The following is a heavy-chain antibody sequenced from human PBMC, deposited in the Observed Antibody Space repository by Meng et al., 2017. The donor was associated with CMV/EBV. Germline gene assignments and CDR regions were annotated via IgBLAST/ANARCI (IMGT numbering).Heavy chain of an antibody. CDR1: GYIFTSYY. CDR2: ISPSAGTT. D-gene: IGHD6-13*01. Sequence: ASAKVSCKASGYIFTSYYMHWVRQAPGQGLEWMGIISPSAGTTRYAQKFQGRVTMTRDTSTNTLYMELSSLGSEDTAFYYCARDPAAAGTGADFDFWGQGTLVTVSS. J-gene: IGHJ4*02. CDR3: ARDPAAAGTGADFDF. V-gene: IGHV1-46*01.